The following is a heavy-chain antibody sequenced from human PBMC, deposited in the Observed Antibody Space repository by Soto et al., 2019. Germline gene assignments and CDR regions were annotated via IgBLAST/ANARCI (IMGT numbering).Heavy chain of an antibody. V-gene: IGHV1-18*01. J-gene: IGHJ4*02. D-gene: IGHD1-1*01. CDR2: ISPNSGST. Sequence: ASVKVSCKTSGYSFTTFGVSWVRQATGQGLQWMGWISPNSGSTKYAENFQVRVTMTTDTSTTTAYMELRSLRSDDTAVYYCALLSAVNDLDYSDYWGPGTLVTVSS. CDR1: GYSFTTFG. CDR3: ALLSAVNDLDYSDY.